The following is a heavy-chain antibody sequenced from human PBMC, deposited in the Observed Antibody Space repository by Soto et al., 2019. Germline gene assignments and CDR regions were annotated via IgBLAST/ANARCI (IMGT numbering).Heavy chain of an antibody. CDR1: GGSMSRYY. D-gene: IGHD1-1*01. Sequence: SETLSLTCTVSGGSMSRYYWTWIRQPPGKGLEWIGNIHYTGSTNYNPSLKSRVTILLGTSTSQFSLKVSSVTAADTAVYYCARDLTISSTDGSLGAWGHGTLVTVPS. J-gene: IGHJ5*01. CDR2: IHYTGST. V-gene: IGHV4-59*01. CDR3: ARDLTISSTDGSLGA.